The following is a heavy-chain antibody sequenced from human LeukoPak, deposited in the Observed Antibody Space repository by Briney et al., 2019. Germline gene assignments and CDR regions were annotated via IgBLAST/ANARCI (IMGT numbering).Heavy chain of an antibody. J-gene: IGHJ4*02. D-gene: IGHD5-12*01. CDR3: ARDGGAGYALYYFDY. Sequence: SETLSLTCAVYGGSFSGYYWSGVRQPPGKGLECIGEINHSGSTNYNPSLKSRVTISVDTSKNQFSLKLSSVTAADTAVYYCARDGGAGYALYYFDYWGQGTLVTVSS. CDR2: INHSGST. V-gene: IGHV4-34*01. CDR1: GGSFSGYY.